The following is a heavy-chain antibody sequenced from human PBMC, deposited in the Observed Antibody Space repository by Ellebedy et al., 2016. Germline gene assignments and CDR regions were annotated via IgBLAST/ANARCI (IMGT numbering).Heavy chain of an antibody. CDR2: IYPSDGET. V-gene: IGHV5-51*01. CDR1: GYNFNNYW. CDR3: GRLQILTGYYHGPFFY. J-gene: IGHJ4*02. Sequence: GESLKISXKASGYNFNNYWIGWVRHLPGKGLEWMGVIYPSDGETTYNPSFQGQVTISADKSIDTAYLQWSALKASDTAIYYCGRLQILTGYYHGPFFYWGQGTPVSVSS. D-gene: IGHD3-9*01.